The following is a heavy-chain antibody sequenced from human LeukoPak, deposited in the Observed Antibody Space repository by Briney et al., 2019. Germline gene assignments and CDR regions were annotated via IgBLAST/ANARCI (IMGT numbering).Heavy chain of an antibody. J-gene: IGHJ6*03. D-gene: IGHD2-15*01. CDR1: GFFFSNYA. CDR3: ARGYCNGGTCSLLNYPYYMDV. Sequence: PGGSLRLSCAASGFFFSNYAMHWVRQVPGNGLEYVSAIGNNEGSTNYAKSVKGRFTISRDNSKNALYLQMGSLRAEDMAVYYCARGYCNGGTCSLLNYPYYMDVWGKGTTVTVSS. V-gene: IGHV3-64*01. CDR2: IGNNEGST.